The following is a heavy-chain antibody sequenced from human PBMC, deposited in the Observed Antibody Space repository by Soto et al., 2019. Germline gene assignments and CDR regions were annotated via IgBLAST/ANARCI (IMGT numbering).Heavy chain of an antibody. CDR2: IYSRGNT. V-gene: IGHV4-31*03. CDR1: AGSIGSGFYY. Sequence: QVQLQESGPGLVKPSQTLSLTCTVSAGSIGSGFYYWSWIRQHPGKGLEWIGYIYSRGNTYYNPSLKSRVTISLDTSDNQFSLTLSSVTAADTVVYYCARGTYYFYMDVWGKGTTVTVSS. J-gene: IGHJ6*03. CDR3: ARGTYYFYMDV.